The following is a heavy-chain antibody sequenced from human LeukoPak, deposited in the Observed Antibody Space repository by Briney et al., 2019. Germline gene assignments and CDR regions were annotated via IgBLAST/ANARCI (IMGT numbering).Heavy chain of an antibody. CDR1: GYSFISYW. Sequence: GESLKISCKGSGYSFISYWIGWVRQMPGRGLEWLGIIYPGDSDTRYSPSFQGQVTISVDKSINTAYLQWGSLKASDTAMYYCAREGRSSSPMDYWGQGTLVTVSS. V-gene: IGHV5-51*01. CDR3: AREGRSSSPMDY. CDR2: IYPGDSDT. D-gene: IGHD1-26*01. J-gene: IGHJ4*02.